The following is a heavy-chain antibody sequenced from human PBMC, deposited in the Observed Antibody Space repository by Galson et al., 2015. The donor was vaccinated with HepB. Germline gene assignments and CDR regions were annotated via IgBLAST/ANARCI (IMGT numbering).Heavy chain of an antibody. Sequence: SVKVSCKGSGYPFTSNGISWVRQAPGQGLEWMGWISPHNGNTNYAQKFLGRVTMTTDASKRTADMELRSLRSDDTAVYYCARDPGYSSGWYPLYGMDVWGQGTTVTASS. V-gene: IGHV1-18*04. J-gene: IGHJ6*02. CDR3: ARDPGYSSGWYPLYGMDV. CDR2: ISPHNGNT. D-gene: IGHD6-19*01. CDR1: GYPFTSNG.